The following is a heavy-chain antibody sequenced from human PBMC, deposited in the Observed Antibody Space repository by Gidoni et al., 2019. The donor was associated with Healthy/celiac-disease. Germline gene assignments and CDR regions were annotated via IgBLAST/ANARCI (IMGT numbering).Heavy chain of an antibody. CDR1: GFTFDDYA. Sequence: EVQLVESGGGLVQPGRSLRLSCAASGFTFDDYAMHWVRQAPGKGLEWVSGISWNSGSIGYADSVKGRFTISRDNAKNSLYLQMNSLRAEDTALYYCAKFLRGMFQFDPWGQGTLVTVSS. J-gene: IGHJ5*02. CDR3: AKFLRGMFQFDP. CDR2: ISWNSGSI. D-gene: IGHD3-10*01. V-gene: IGHV3-9*01.